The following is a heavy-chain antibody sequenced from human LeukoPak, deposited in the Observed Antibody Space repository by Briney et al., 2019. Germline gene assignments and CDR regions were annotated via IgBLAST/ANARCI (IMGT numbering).Heavy chain of an antibody. D-gene: IGHD6-13*01. CDR1: GFTFSTYG. J-gene: IGHJ4*02. V-gene: IGHV3-30*18. CDR2: ISNDGSNK. CDR3: AKSGIGAAGQRGYFDY. Sequence: GGSLRLSCAASGFTFSTYGIHWVRQAPGKGLEWVAVISNDGSNKYYADSVKGRFTISRDNSKNTVYLQMNSLRGEDTAVYYCAKSGIGAAGQRGYFDYWGQGTLVTVSS.